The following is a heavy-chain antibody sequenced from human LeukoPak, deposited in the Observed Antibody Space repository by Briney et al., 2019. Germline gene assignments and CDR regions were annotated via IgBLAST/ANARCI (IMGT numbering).Heavy chain of an antibody. CDR2: ISAYNGNT. J-gene: IGHJ4*02. Sequence: ASVKVSCKASGYTFTSYGISWVRQAPGQGLEWMGWISAYNGNTNYAQKLQGRVTMTTDTSTSTAYMELRSLRSDDTAVYYCARDRPPDYGSGSYYDYWGQGTLVTVSS. V-gene: IGHV1-18*01. CDR1: GYTFTSYG. CDR3: ARDRPPDYGSGSYYDY. D-gene: IGHD3-10*01.